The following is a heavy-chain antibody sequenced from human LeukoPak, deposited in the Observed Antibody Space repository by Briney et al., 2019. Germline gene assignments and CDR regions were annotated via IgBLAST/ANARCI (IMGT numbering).Heavy chain of an antibody. CDR3: ATGSRYCSSGSCYSPIDY. CDR2: IIPIFGTA. CDR1: GGTFSSYA. V-gene: IGHV1-69*06. D-gene: IGHD2-15*01. Sequence: GASVKVSCKASGGTFSSYAISWVRQAPGQGLEWMGGIIPIFGTANYAQKFQGRVTITADKSTSTAYMELSSLRSEDTAVYYCATGSRYCSSGSCYSPIDYWGQGTLVTVSS. J-gene: IGHJ4*02.